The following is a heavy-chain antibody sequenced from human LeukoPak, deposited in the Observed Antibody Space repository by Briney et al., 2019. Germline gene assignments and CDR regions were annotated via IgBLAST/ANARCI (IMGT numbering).Heavy chain of an antibody. CDR1: GGSISSYY. CDR3: ASSLYYDFWSGSLHY. D-gene: IGHD3-3*01. J-gene: IGHJ4*02. V-gene: IGHV4-59*01. Sequence: PSETLSLTYTVTGGSISSYYWSWIRQPLGKGLEWIGYIYYSGSTNYNPSLKSRVTISVDTSKNQFSLKLSSVTAADTAVYYCASSLYYDFWSGSLHYWGQGTLVTVSS. CDR2: IYYSGST.